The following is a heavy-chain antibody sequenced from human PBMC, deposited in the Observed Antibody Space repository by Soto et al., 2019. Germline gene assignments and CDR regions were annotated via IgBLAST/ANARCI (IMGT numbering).Heavy chain of an antibody. J-gene: IGHJ2*01. D-gene: IGHD4-17*01. Sequence: QVQLVESGGGLVKPGGSLRLSCAASGFTFSDYYMSWIRQAPGKGLEWVSYISSSSSYTNYADSVKGRFTISRDNAKNSLYRQMNSLRAEDTAVYYCARARGLTVTAGWYFDLWGRGTLVTVSS. CDR1: GFTFSDYY. CDR2: ISSSSSYT. CDR3: ARARGLTVTAGWYFDL. V-gene: IGHV3-11*06.